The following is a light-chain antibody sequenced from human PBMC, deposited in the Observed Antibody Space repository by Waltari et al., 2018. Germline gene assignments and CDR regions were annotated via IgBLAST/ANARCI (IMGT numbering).Light chain of an antibody. Sequence: QSALTQPASVSGSPGQSITISCTGTSSDVGRYTYVPWYQPHPGKAPKLMIYDVSKRPSGVSNRFSGSKSGNTASLTISGLQAEDEADYYCSSYTSSRGVFGGGTKLTVL. V-gene: IGLV2-14*01. CDR1: SSDVGRYTY. CDR2: DVS. J-gene: IGLJ2*01. CDR3: SSYTSSRGV.